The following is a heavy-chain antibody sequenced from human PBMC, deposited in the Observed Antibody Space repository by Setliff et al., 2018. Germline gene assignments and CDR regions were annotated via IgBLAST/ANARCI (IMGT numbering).Heavy chain of an antibody. Sequence: PSETLSLTCTVSGYSISSGYYWGWIRQSPGKGLEWIGSLYRTANTYYNPAVRSRVTISPDTSKNQFSLKLTSVTAADTAVYYCARDNTMVGATDYWGLGTLVTSPQ. CDR2: LYRTANT. CDR3: ARDNTMVGATDY. CDR1: GYSISSGYY. V-gene: IGHV4-38-2*02. J-gene: IGHJ4*02. D-gene: IGHD1-26*01.